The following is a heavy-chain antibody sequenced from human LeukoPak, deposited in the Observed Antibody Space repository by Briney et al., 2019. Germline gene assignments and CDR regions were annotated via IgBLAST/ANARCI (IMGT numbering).Heavy chain of an antibody. CDR3: AKTGGYYYGSGSYYLGY. V-gene: IGHV3-23*01. CDR2: ISGSGGST. Sequence: GGSLRLSCAASGFTFSSYAMSWVRQAPGKGLEWVSAISGSGGSTYYADSVKGRFTISRDNSKNTLYLQMNSLRAEDTAVYYCAKTGGYYYGSGSYYLGYWGQGTLVTVSS. J-gene: IGHJ4*02. D-gene: IGHD3-10*01. CDR1: GFTFSSYA.